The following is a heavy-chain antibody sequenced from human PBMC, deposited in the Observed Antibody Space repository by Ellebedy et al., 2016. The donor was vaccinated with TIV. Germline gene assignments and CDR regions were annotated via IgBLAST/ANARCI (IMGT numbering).Heavy chain of an antibody. Sequence: GESLKISCAASGFTFSSYGMHWVRQAPGKGLEWVAVISYDGSNKYYADSVKGRFTISRDNSKNTLYLQMNSLRAEDTAVYYCAKSLSGSYDYWGQGTLVTVSS. CDR2: ISYDGSNK. CDR1: GFTFSSYG. CDR3: AKSLSGSYDY. V-gene: IGHV3-30*18. J-gene: IGHJ4*02. D-gene: IGHD1-26*01.